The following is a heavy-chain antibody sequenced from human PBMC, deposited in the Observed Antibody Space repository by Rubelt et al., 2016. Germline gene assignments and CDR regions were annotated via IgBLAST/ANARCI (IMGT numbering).Heavy chain of an antibody. V-gene: IGHV1-46*01. CDR3: ARETGAFED. J-gene: IGHJ4*02. CDR2: FNPSGGGA. Sequence: QVQLVQSGAEVKKAGASVKVSCKASGYTFTSYFIHWVRQAPGQGLEWMGRFNPSGGGASYAQKFQGRVTMTRERSTTTIYMELSRLTSEDTAVYYCARETGAFEDWGQGTLITVSS. CDR1: GYTFTSYF. D-gene: IGHD1-14*01.